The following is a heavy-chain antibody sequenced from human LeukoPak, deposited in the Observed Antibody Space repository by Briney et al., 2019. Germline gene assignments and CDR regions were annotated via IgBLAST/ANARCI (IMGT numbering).Heavy chain of an antibody. V-gene: IGHV1-18*01. CDR3: ARVSYDILTGSWWYFDL. J-gene: IGHJ2*01. D-gene: IGHD3-9*01. CDR2: ISAYNGNT. CDR1: GYTFTSYG. Sequence: ASVKVSCKASGYTFTSYGISWVRQAPGQGLEWMGWISAYNGNTNYAQKLQGRVTMTTDTSTSTAYMELRSLRSDDTAVYYCARVSYDILTGSWWYFDLWGRGTLVTVSS.